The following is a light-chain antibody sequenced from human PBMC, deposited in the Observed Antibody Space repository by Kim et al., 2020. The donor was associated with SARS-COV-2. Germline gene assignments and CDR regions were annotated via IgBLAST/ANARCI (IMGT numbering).Light chain of an antibody. CDR2: DAS. CDR1: QSVSSY. V-gene: IGKV3-11*01. CDR3: QQRSNWLLYT. Sequence: LSPGERANLSCRASQSVSSYLAWYQQKPGQAPRLLIYDASNRATGIPARFSGSGSGTDFTLTISSLEPEDFAVYYCQQRSNWLLYTFGQGTKLEI. J-gene: IGKJ2*01.